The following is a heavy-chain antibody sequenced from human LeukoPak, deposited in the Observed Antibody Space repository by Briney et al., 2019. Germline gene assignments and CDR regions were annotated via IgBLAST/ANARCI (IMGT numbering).Heavy chain of an antibody. CDR3: ARDYGEGGYYFDY. CDR1: GFTFSTYW. D-gene: IGHD4-17*01. V-gene: IGHV3-74*01. J-gene: IGHJ4*02. Sequence: PGGSLRLPCVASGFTFSTYWMHWVRQAPGKGLVWLSRISSDGSSTNYADSVKGRFTISRDNAKNTLYLQMNSLRAEDTAVYYCARDYGEGGYYFDYWGQGTLVTVSS. CDR2: ISSDGSST.